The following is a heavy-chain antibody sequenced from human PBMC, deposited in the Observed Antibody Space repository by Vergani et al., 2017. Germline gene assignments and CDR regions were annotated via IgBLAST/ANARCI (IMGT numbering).Heavy chain of an antibody. J-gene: IGHJ4*02. V-gene: IGHV4-39*07. CDR1: GGSISSSSYY. CDR3: ARARLQFDPFDY. D-gene: IGHD5-24*01. Sequence: QLQLQESGPGLVKPSETLSLTCTVSGGSISSSSYYWGWIRQPPGKGLEWIGSIYYSGSTYYNPSLKSRVTISVDTSKNQFSLKLSSVTAADTAVYYWARARLQFDPFDYWGQGTLVTVSS. CDR2: IYYSGST.